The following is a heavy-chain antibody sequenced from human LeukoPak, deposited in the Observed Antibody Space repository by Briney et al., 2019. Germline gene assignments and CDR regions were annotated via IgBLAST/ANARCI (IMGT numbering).Heavy chain of an antibody. Sequence: GESLKISCKGFGYSFTSYWIGWVRQMPGKGLEWMGIIYPGDSDTRYSPYFQGQVTISADKSINTAYLQWSSLKASDTDMYYCARGIRTNLFDYWGQGTLVTVSS. CDR3: ARGIRTNLFDY. CDR2: IYPGDSDT. V-gene: IGHV5-51*01. D-gene: IGHD1-14*01. CDR1: GYSFTSYW. J-gene: IGHJ4*02.